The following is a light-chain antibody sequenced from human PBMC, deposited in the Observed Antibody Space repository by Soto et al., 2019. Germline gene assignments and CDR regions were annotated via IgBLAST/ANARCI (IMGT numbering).Light chain of an antibody. CDR1: SSDVGGYNF. CDR3: SSYTPSSTPFV. CDR2: DVN. V-gene: IGLV2-14*03. Sequence: QYVLTQPASVSGSPGQSITISCTGTSSDVGGYNFVSWYQHHPGKAPKLIIYDVNNRPSGVSNRFSGSKSGNTASLTISGLQAEDEADYYCSSYTPSSTPFVFGTGTQLTVL. J-gene: IGLJ7*01.